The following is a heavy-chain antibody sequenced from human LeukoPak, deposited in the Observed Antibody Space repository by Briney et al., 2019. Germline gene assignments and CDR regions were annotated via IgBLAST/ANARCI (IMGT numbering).Heavy chain of an antibody. CDR1: GGSISNYY. CDR2: IYYSGST. CDR3: VRDHYYDSSGYTFRH. J-gene: IGHJ1*01. D-gene: IGHD3-22*01. V-gene: IGHV4-59*01. Sequence: SETLSLTCTVSGGSISNYYWSWIRQPPGKGPEWIGYIYYSGSTSYNPSLKGRVTISVDTSKNQFSLKLSSVTAADTAVYYCVRDHYYDSSGYTFRHWGQGTLVTVSS.